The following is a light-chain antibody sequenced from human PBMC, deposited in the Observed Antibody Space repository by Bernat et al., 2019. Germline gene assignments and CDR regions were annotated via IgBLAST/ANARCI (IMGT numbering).Light chain of an antibody. CDR3: CADAGGSALV. CDR2: EVI. V-gene: IGLV2-23*02. J-gene: IGLJ2*01. CDR1: GNDVGGYNL. Sequence: QSALTQPASVSVSPGQSIAISCTGTGNDVGGYNLVSWYQQYPGKAPKLMIYEVIKRPSGVSDRFSCSKSGNTASLTISGVQAEDEADYYCCADAGGSALVFGGGTKLTVL.